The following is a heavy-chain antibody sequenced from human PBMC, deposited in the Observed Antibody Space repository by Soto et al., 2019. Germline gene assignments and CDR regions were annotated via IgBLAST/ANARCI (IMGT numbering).Heavy chain of an antibody. D-gene: IGHD6-6*01. J-gene: IGHJ5*02. V-gene: IGHV3-21*01. CDR3: ARDPPSYSSSPGWSDP. CDR2: ISSSSSYI. CDR1: GFTFSSYS. Sequence: LRLSCAASGFTFSSYSMNWVRQAPGEGLEWVSSISSSSSYIYYADSVKGRFTISRDNAKNSLYLQMNSLRAEDTAVYYCARDPPSYSSSPGWSDPSGPGTLVSVS.